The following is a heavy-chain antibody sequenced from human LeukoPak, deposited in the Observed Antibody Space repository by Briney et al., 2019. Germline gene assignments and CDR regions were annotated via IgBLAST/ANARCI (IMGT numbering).Heavy chain of an antibody. CDR2: IYTSEST. CDR3: ARDRGSTMVRGFDP. V-gene: IGHV4-61*02. CDR1: GGSISSSNYY. D-gene: IGHD3-10*01. Sequence: SETLSLTCSVSGGSISSSNYYWSWIRQPAGKGLEWIGRIYTSESTNYNPSLKSRVTISVDTSRNQFSLKLSSVTAADTAVYYCARDRGSTMVRGFDPWGQGTLVTVSS. J-gene: IGHJ5*02.